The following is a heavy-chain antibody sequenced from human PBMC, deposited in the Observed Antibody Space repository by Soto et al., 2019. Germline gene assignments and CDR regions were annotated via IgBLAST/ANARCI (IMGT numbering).Heavy chain of an antibody. CDR2: INPNSGGT. J-gene: IGHJ6*02. D-gene: IGHD1-26*01. CDR3: ARDISGGREGMDV. V-gene: IGHV1-2*04. Sequence: ASVKVSCKASGCTFTGYYMHWVRQAPGQGLEWMGWINPNSGGTNYAQKFQGWVTMTRDTSISTAYMELSRLRSDDTAVYYCARDISGGREGMDVWGQGTTVTVSS. CDR1: GCTFTGYY.